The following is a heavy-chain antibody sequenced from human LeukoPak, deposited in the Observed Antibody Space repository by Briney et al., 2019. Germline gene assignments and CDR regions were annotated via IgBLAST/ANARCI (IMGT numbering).Heavy chain of an antibody. CDR2: IIPIFGTA. CDR1: GGTFSSYA. J-gene: IGHJ3*02. Sequence: ASVKVSCKASGGTFSSYAISWVRQAPGQGLEWMGGIIPIFGTANYAQKFQGRVTITADESTSTAYMELSSLRAEDTAVYYCAKGAFGRPFSDAFDIWGRGTVVTVSS. CDR3: AKGAFGRPFSDAFDI. V-gene: IGHV1-69*13. D-gene: IGHD3-10*01.